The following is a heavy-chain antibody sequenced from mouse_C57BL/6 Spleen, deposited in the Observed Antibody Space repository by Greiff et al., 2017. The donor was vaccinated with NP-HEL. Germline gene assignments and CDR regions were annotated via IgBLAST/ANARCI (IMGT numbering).Heavy chain of an antibody. D-gene: IGHD1-1*01. CDR2: ISSGSSTI. CDR1: GFTFSDYG. Sequence: EVKVEESGGGLVKPGGSLKLSCAASGFTFSDYGMHWVRQAPEKGLEWVAYISSGSSTIYYADTVKGRFTISRDNAKNTLFLQMTSLRSEDTAMYYCARRLITTVVGGFDYWGQGTTLTVSS. J-gene: IGHJ2*01. V-gene: IGHV5-17*01. CDR3: ARRLITTVVGGFDY.